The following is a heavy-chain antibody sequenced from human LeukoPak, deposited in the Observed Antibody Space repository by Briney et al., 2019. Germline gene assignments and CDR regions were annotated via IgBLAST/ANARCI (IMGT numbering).Heavy chain of an antibody. CDR1: GGSISSYY. V-gene: IGHV4-4*07. CDR3: ARDLTVAGTGDLFDP. Sequence: SETLSLTCTVSGGSISSYYWSWIRQPAGKGLEWIGRIHTSESTNYNPSLKSRVTMSVDTSKNQFSLKLTSVTAADTAVYYCARDLTVAGTGDLFDPWGQGTLVTVSS. J-gene: IGHJ5*02. D-gene: IGHD6-19*01. CDR2: IHTSEST.